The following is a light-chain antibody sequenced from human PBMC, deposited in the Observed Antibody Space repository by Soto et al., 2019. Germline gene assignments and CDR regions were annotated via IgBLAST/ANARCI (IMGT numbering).Light chain of an antibody. CDR1: QSVTSY. V-gene: IGKV3-20*01. Sequence: EIVLTQSPATPSLSPGRRSTLPYRASQSVTSYLARYQQKPGQAPRALIYGASNRATGIPDRFSGSGSGTDFTLTISRLQPEDFAVYYCQQYGSSGTFGQGTKVDIK. CDR3: QQYGSSGT. J-gene: IGKJ1*01. CDR2: GAS.